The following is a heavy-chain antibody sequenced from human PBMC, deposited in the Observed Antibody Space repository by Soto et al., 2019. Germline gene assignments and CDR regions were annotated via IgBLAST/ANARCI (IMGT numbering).Heavy chain of an antibody. D-gene: IGHD2-21*01. CDR2: IDPSRGST. CDR3: AVCGGNMPPYPYTGLDV. CDR1: GYIFTNYW. V-gene: IGHV1-46*01. Sequence: QDQLVQSGAEVKKPGAPVKVSCEASGYIFTNYWISWVRLAPGQGLEWMGIIDPSRGSTTYAPKFQGRITMTRDTAAYTAYMELSSLRSEDTAVYYCAVCGGNMPPYPYTGLDVWGQGTTVIVSS. J-gene: IGHJ6*02.